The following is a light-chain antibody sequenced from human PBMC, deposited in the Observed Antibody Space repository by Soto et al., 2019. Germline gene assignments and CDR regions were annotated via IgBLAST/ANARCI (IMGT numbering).Light chain of an antibody. CDR3: QQSHNWPRT. CDR2: GTS. CDR1: QNISRS. Sequence: EIVMTQSPVTLSVSPGERATLSCRARQNISRSLAWYQQKPGQGPSLLIYGTSNRATGIPARFSGSGSGTDFTLTISSLEPEDFAVYYCQQSHNWPRTFGQGTKVDIK. V-gene: IGKV3D-15*01. J-gene: IGKJ1*01.